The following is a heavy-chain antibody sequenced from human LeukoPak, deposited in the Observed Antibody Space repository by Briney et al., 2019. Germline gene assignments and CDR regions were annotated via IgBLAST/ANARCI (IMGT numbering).Heavy chain of an antibody. Sequence: ASVKVSCKASGYTFTSYDINWVRQATGQGREWMGWINPNSGNTGYAQKSQGRVTMTRNTSISTAYMELSSLRSEDTAVYYCARFAVLRFLEWLPVLRGMDVWGQGTTVTVSS. D-gene: IGHD3-3*01. J-gene: IGHJ6*02. CDR2: INPNSGNT. CDR1: GYTFTSYD. CDR3: ARFAVLRFLEWLPVLRGMDV. V-gene: IGHV1-8*01.